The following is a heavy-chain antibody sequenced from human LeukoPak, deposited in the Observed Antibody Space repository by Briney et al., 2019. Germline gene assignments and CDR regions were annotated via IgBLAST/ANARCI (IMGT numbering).Heavy chain of an antibody. CDR2: IKQDGSEK. J-gene: IGHJ6*03. CDR1: GFTFSSYW. V-gene: IGHV3-7*01. D-gene: IGHD2-2*01. Sequence: GGSLRLSCAASGFTFSSYWMSWVRQAPGKGLGWVANIKQDGSEKYYVDSVKGRFTISRDNAKNSLYLQMNCLRAEDTAVYYCARVSSGSTSWEYYYYYYMDVWGKGTTVTVSS. CDR3: ARVSSGSTSWEYYYYYYMDV.